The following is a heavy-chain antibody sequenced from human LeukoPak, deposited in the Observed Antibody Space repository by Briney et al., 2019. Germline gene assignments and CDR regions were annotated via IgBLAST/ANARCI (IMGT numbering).Heavy chain of an antibody. V-gene: IGHV3-7*01. CDR2: IKEDGSEK. D-gene: IGHD2-21*02. J-gene: IGHJ4*02. CDR3: ARGGVVVTNY. Sequence: PGGSLRLSCVVSGFNFGDHWMTWVRQAPGKGLEWVTNIKEDGSEKNYVDSVKGRFTISRDNAKNSLYLQMNSLRAEDTAVYYCARGGVVVTNYWGQGTLVTVSS. CDR1: GFNFGDHW.